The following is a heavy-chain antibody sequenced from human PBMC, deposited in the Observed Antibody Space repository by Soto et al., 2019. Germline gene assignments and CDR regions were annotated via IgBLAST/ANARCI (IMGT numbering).Heavy chain of an antibody. CDR2: INGGTGQT. J-gene: IGHJ4*02. D-gene: IGHD1-26*01. V-gene: IGHV1-3*01. CDR1: GYTFSTHA. CDR3: ARAPVVLGAHDH. Sequence: ASVKVSCKASGYTFSTHAMHWVRQAPGQSLEWMGWINGGTGQTKHSHRFQDRVSITRDTSTSTAYMELRSLRSDDTAVYYCARAPVVLGAHDHWGQGTLVTVS.